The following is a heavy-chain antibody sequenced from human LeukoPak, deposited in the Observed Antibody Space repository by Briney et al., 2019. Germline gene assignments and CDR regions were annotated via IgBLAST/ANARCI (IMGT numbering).Heavy chain of an antibody. V-gene: IGHV3-30*07. J-gene: IGHJ4*02. D-gene: IGHD1-20*01. CDR1: GFTFSSHA. CDR2: ISYDGSNK. Sequence: GSSLRLSCAASGFTFSSHAIPWVRQAPGKGLEWVSIISYDGSNKYYADSVKGRFTISRDNAKNSLYLQMNSLRAGDTAVYYCARDLESITGTNSLDYWGQGTLVTVSS. CDR3: ARDLESITGTNSLDY.